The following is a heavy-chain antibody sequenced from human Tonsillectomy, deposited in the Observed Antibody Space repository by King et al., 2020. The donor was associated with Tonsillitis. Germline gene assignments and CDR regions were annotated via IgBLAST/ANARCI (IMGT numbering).Heavy chain of an antibody. Sequence: HVQLVQSGAEVKKPGSSVKVSCKASGGTFSSYAIGWVRQAPGQGLEWMGGIIPIFGTANYAQKFQGRVTITADESTSTAYMELSSLRSEDTAVYYCARIRPVKYNWNYYDGMDVWGQGTTVTVSS. CDR1: GGTFSSYA. D-gene: IGHD1-20*01. V-gene: IGHV1-69*01. CDR3: ARIRPVKYNWNYYDGMDV. J-gene: IGHJ6*02. CDR2: IIPIFGTA.